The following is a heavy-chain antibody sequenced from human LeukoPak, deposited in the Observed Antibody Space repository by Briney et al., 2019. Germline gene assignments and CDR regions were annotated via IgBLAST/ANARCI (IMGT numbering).Heavy chain of an antibody. D-gene: IGHD2-8*02. Sequence: WGSLSLTCVASGFTFSTYARSWVRQTPWMGLEWVSAISGSDPGTYHADTVRGRFTIYRDNTQNTLNLKMNNVGAADTDIYFSAKAPLRSCTGARSYSLDAWGKGTTVSVSS. CDR2: ISGSDPGT. V-gene: IGHV3-23*01. CDR3: AKAPLRSCTGARSYSLDA. CDR1: GFTFSTYA. J-gene: IGHJ6*03.